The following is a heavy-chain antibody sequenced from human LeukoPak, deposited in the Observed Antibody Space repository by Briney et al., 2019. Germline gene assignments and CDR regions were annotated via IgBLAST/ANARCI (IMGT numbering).Heavy chain of an antibody. J-gene: IGHJ3*02. CDR1: GFSFRNFW. CDR3: ARDCGILRTDCGDALDI. Sequence: PGGSLRLSCAASGFSFRNFWMIWVRQAPGKGLEWVANIKQDGSEKYYVDSVKGRFSISRDNARNSLHLQMNSLRAEDTAVYYCARDCGILRTDCGDALDIWGQGTMVTVSS. D-gene: IGHD2-21*01. V-gene: IGHV3-7*03. CDR2: IKQDGSEK.